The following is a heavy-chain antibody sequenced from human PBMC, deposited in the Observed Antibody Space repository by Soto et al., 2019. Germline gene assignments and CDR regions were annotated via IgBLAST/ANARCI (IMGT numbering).Heavy chain of an antibody. D-gene: IGHD6-19*01. CDR1: GGSLSSGPYS. CDR2: FSYSGST. V-gene: IGHV4-39*06. CDR3: ARLYSSGWSHSDY. J-gene: IGHJ4*02. Sequence: SETLSLTCTVSGGSLSSGPYSWGWIRQPPEKGLEWIGTFSYSGSTYYNPSLESRVTISVDTSKNQFTLKLSSVTAADTAVYYCARLYSSGWSHSDYWGQGTLVTVSS.